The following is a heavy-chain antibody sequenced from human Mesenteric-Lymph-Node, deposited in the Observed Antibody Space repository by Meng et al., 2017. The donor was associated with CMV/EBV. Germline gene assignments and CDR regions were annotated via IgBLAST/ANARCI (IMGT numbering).Heavy chain of an antibody. CDR3: AKAGGYCSSTSCQKAYYYYGMDV. CDR2: IRYDGSNK. V-gene: IGHV3-30*02. D-gene: IGHD2-2*01. J-gene: IGHJ6*02. Sequence: GGSLRLSCAASGFTFSSYAMHWVRQAPGKGLEWVAFIRYDGSNKYYADSVKGRFTISRDNSKNTLYLQMNSLRAEDTAVYYCAKAGGYCSSTSCQKAYYYYGMDVWGQGTTVTSP. CDR1: GFTFSSYA.